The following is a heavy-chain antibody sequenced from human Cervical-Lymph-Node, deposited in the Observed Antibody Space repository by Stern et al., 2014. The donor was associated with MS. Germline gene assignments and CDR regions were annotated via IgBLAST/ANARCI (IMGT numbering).Heavy chain of an antibody. CDR3: ARERQQYCNSEGCSYWYFDL. V-gene: IGHV4-4*02. CDR2: IYHSGAS. D-gene: IGHD2/OR15-2a*01. CDR1: GGSVSSTNW. Sequence: QVQLQESGPGLVKPSGTLSLTCAVSGGSVSSTNWWSWVRQSPGKGLEWIGNIYHSGASNYRPSLRSRVSISLDNSKNHLSLHLTSVTAADTAVYYCARERQQYCNSEGCSYWYFDLWGRGPWSLSPQ. J-gene: IGHJ2*01.